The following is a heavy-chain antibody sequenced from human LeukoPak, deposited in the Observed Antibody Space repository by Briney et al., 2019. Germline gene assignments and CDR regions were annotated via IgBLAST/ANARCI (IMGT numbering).Heavy chain of an antibody. CDR3: AREPSQPKGIAARQTNYGMDV. CDR2: INPSGGST. J-gene: IGHJ6*02. Sequence: ASVKVSCKASGYTFTSYYMHWVRQAPGQGLEWMGIINPSGGSTSYAQKFQGRVTMTRDTSTSTVYMELSSLRSEDTAVYYCAREPSQPKGIAARQTNYGMDVWGQGTTVTVSS. CDR1: GYTFTSYY. V-gene: IGHV1-46*01. D-gene: IGHD6-6*01.